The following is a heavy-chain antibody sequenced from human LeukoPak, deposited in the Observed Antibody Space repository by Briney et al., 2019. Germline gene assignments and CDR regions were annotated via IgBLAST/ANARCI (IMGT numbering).Heavy chain of an antibody. J-gene: IGHJ5*02. D-gene: IGHD3-10*01. V-gene: IGHV3-33*08. CDR1: GFTFSIYG. CDR2: IWYDGSKK. Sequence: GGSLRLSCAASGFTFSIYGMSWVRQAPGKGLEWVAFIWYDGSKKYYADSVKGRFTISRDNAKNSLYLQMNSLRAEDTAVYYCARATMVLDWFDPWGQGTLVTVSS. CDR3: ARATMVLDWFDP.